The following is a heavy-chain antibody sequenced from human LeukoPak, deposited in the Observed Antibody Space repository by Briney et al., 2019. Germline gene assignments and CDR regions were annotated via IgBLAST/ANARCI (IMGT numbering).Heavy chain of an antibody. CDR2: INPNSGGT. Sequence: ASVKVSCTASGYTFTGYYLHWVRQAPGQGLEWMGRINPNSGGTNYAQKFQGRVTMTRDTSISTAYMELSRLRSDDTAVYYCARWGLGCSSTSCHDAFDIWGQGTMVTVSS. CDR3: ARWGLGCSSTSCHDAFDI. J-gene: IGHJ3*02. D-gene: IGHD2-2*01. CDR1: GYTFTGYY. V-gene: IGHV1-2*06.